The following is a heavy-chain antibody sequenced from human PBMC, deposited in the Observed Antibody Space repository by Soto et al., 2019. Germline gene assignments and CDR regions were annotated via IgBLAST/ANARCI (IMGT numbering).Heavy chain of an antibody. V-gene: IGHV3-30*18. J-gene: IGHJ4*02. D-gene: IGHD3-22*01. Sequence: QVRLVESGGGVVQPGRSLRLSCAASGFTFSNYGMHWVRQAPVKGLEWVALISYDGRTKFYVDSVKGRFTISRENSKNTLDLQMDSLITEDTAVYYCAKRSDSSGYYPPDYWGQGTLVTVSS. CDR2: ISYDGRTK. CDR1: GFTFSNYG. CDR3: AKRSDSSGYYPPDY.